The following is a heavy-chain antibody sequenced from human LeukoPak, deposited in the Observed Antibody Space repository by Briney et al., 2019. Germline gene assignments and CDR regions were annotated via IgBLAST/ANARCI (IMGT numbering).Heavy chain of an antibody. CDR3: AKVVGQLVGDY. V-gene: IGHV3-74*01. J-gene: IGHJ4*02. CDR1: GITFSNHW. D-gene: IGHD6-6*01. CDR2: INNDGSTT. Sequence: GGSLRLSCAASGITFSNHWMHWVRQAPGKGLVWVSGINNDGSTTRYADSVKGRFTISRDNSKNTLYLQMNSLRAEDTAVYYCAKVVGQLVGDYWGQGTLVTVSS.